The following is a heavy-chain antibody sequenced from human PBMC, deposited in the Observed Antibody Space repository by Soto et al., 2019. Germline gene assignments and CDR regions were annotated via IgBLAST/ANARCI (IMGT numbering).Heavy chain of an antibody. Sequence: SETLSLTCTVSGGSVSSGSYYWSWIRQPPGKGLEWIGYIYYSGSTNYNPSLKSRVTISVDTSKNQFSLKLSSVTAADTAVYYCARLQWELRLPHYYFDYWGQGTLVTVSS. J-gene: IGHJ4*02. CDR2: IYYSGST. D-gene: IGHD1-26*01. CDR1: GGSVSSGSYY. CDR3: ARLQWELRLPHYYFDY. V-gene: IGHV4-61*01.